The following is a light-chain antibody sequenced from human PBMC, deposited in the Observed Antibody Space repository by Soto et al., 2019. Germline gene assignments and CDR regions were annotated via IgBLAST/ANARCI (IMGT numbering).Light chain of an antibody. J-gene: IGKJ5*01. CDR3: QQINSYPIT. V-gene: IGKV1-9*01. Sequence: DIQLTQSPSFRSASVGEKVTNTCRASQGINSYLAWYQQKPGNVPKLLIYAASILQSGVPSRLSGSGSGTEFTFTFSSLQPEDFATYYCQQINSYPITFGQGTRLEIK. CDR1: QGINSY. CDR2: AAS.